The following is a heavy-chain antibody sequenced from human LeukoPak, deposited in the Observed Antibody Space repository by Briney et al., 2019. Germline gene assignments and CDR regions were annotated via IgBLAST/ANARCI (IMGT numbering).Heavy chain of an antibody. CDR3: ARDRLGSSTSWFDP. CDR1: GYTFTGYY. Sequence: ASVKASCKASGYTFTGYYMHWVRQAPGQGLEWMGWINPNSGGTNYAQKFQGRVTMTRDTSISTAYMELSRLRSDDTAVYYCARDRLGSSTSWFDPWGQGTLVTVSS. CDR2: INPNSGGT. V-gene: IGHV1-2*02. J-gene: IGHJ5*02. D-gene: IGHD2-2*01.